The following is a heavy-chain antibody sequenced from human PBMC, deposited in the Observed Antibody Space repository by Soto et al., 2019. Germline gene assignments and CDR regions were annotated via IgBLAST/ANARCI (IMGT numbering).Heavy chain of an antibody. CDR3: AKDPRSFGY. D-gene: IGHD3-10*01. V-gene: IGHV3-30*18. Sequence: QVQLVESGGGVVQPGRSLRLSCAASGFTFSSYGMHWVRQAPGKGLEWVAVISYDGSSKYYADSVKGRFTISRDNSKNTLYLQMNSLRAEDTAVYYCAKDPRSFGYWGQGTLVTVSS. CDR1: GFTFSSYG. CDR2: ISYDGSSK. J-gene: IGHJ4*02.